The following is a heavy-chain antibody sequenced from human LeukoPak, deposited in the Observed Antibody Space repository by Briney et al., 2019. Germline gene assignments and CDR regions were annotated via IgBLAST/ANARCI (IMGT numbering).Heavy chain of an antibody. D-gene: IGHD4-17*01. Sequence: ASETLSLTCTVSGGSISSYYWSWIRQPPGKGLEWIGYIYYSGSTNYNPSLKSRVTISVDTSKNQFSLKLSSVTAADTAVYSCARGSTVVPLDYWGQGTLVTVSS. J-gene: IGHJ4*02. CDR1: GGSISSYY. V-gene: IGHV4-59*12. CDR3: ARGSTVVPLDY. CDR2: IYYSGST.